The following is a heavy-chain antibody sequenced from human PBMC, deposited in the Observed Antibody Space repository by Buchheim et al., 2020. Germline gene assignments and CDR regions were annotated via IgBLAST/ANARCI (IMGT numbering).Heavy chain of an antibody. V-gene: IGHV3-30*04. J-gene: IGHJ6*02. CDR2: ISYDGSNK. CDR1: GFTFSSYA. CDR3: ARVSPYYYYYGMDV. Sequence: QVQLVESGGGVVQPGRSLRLSCAASGFTFSSYAMHWVRQAPGKGLEWVAVISYDGSNKYYADSVKGRFTISRDNSKNTLYLQMNSLRAEDTAVYYCARVSPYYYYYGMDVWGQGTT.